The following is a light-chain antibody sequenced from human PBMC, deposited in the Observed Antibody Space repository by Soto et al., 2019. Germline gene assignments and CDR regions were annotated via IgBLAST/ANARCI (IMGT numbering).Light chain of an antibody. Sequence: QSVLTQPPSVSAAPGQKVTISCSVSSSNIGNNYVSWYQQLPGTAPKLLIYDNNKRPSGIPDRFSGSKSGTSATLGITGLQTGDEADYYCETWDSSLSAGVFGTGTKVTVL. J-gene: IGLJ1*01. CDR3: ETWDSSLSAGV. CDR1: SSNIGNNY. V-gene: IGLV1-51*01. CDR2: DNN.